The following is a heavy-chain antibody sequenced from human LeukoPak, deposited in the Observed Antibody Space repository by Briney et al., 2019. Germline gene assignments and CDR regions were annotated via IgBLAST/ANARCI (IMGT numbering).Heavy chain of an antibody. CDR1: GFTFSSYW. CDR3: ATFAAGGGYYYYMDV. V-gene: IGHV3-7*01. CDR2: IKQDGSEK. J-gene: IGHJ6*03. D-gene: IGHD3-10*01. Sequence: GGSLRLSCAASGFTFSSYWMSWVRQAPGKGLEWVANIKQDGSEKYYVDSVKGRFTISRDNAKNSMYLQMNSLTADETAVYYCATFAAGGGYYYYMDVWGKGTTVTVSS.